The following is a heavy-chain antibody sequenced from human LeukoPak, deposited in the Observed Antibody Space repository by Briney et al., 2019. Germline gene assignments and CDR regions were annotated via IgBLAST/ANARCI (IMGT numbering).Heavy chain of an antibody. CDR1: GLTVSSYS. Sequence: PGGSLRLSCAASGLTVSSYSMNWVRQAPGKGLEWVSYISSSSSTIYYADSVKGRFTISRDNSKNTLHLQLNSLRDEDTAMYYCAMRPADCSSSSCPTINRYYYGMDVWGQGTTVIVSS. CDR2: ISSSSSTI. CDR3: AMRPADCSSSSCPTINRYYYGMDV. J-gene: IGHJ6*02. V-gene: IGHV3-48*02. D-gene: IGHD2-15*01.